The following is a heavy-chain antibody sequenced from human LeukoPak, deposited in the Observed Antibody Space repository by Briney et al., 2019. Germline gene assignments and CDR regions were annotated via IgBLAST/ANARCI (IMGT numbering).Heavy chain of an antibody. D-gene: IGHD5-24*01. CDR2: IKQDGSGK. Sequence: GGSLRLSCAGSGFTFSSYWMSWVRQAPGKGLEWVANIKQDGSGKSYVDSVKGRFTISRDNAKNTLSLQMNSLRAEDTAVYYCAREGGDGYPFDYWGQGTLVTVSS. V-gene: IGHV3-7*01. CDR1: GFTFSSYW. CDR3: AREGGDGYPFDY. J-gene: IGHJ4*02.